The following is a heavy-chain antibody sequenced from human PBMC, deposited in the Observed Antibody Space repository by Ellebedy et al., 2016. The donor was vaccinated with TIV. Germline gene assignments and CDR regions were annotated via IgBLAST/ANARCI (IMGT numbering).Heavy chain of an antibody. V-gene: IGHV5-51*01. CDR1: GYGFNSNW. J-gene: IGHJ3*01. CDR3: ARHDSSGWWGNAFIL. D-gene: IGHD6-19*01. CDR2: VYPDDLDT. Sequence: GESLKISCKASGYGFNSNWIAWVRQMPGKGLEWMGMVYPDDLDTRYRPSFQGQVTISADKSISTAYLQWSSLKPSDAGIYYCARHDSSGWWGNAFILWGQGTMVTVSS.